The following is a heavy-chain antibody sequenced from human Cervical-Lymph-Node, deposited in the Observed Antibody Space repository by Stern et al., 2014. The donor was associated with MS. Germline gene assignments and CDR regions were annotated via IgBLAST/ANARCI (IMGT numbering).Heavy chain of an antibody. Sequence: QVQLVESGGPLVQPGRSLTISCAVSGFSLSSSGIHWVRKAPGKGIEWVAFISFDGFNRYYVDSVKGRFTVSRDTSKNTVHLQMNNLRVEDTAVYYCARDGPSKTMALPDYWGQGTLVSVSS. CDR2: ISFDGFNR. V-gene: IGHV3-30*06. CDR3: ARDGPSKTMALPDY. CDR1: GFSLSSSG. J-gene: IGHJ4*02. D-gene: IGHD5-24*01.